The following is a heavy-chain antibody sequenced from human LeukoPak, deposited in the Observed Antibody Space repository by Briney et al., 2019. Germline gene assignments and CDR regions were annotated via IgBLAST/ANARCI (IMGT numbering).Heavy chain of an antibody. V-gene: IGHV3-48*04. Sequence: GGSLRLSCAASGFTFNSYSMNWVRQAPGKELEWISYITSSSGTIYYADSVKGRFTISRDNAKNSLYLQMNSLRAVDTAVYYCARGGVHYYDSSIDYWGQGTLVTVSS. CDR1: GFTFNSYS. J-gene: IGHJ4*02. CDR3: ARGGVHYYDSSIDY. CDR2: ITSSSGTI. D-gene: IGHD3-22*01.